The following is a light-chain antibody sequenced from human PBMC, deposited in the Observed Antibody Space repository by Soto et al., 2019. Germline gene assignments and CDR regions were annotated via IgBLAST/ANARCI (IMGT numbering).Light chain of an antibody. J-gene: IGLJ1*01. Sequence: QPGLRQPPSVSGAPGHRVTISCTGSGSNIGAGYDVHWYQQLPGTAPKLLIFANINRPSGVPDRFSGSKSGTSASLAITGLRAEDEADYYCQSYDSSPSGYVFGTGTKVTVL. CDR2: ANI. CDR1: GSNIGAGYD. V-gene: IGLV1-40*01. CDR3: QSYDSSPSGYV.